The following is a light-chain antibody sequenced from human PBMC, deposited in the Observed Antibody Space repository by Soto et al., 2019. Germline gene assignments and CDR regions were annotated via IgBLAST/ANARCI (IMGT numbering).Light chain of an antibody. CDR3: QQRINWPLT. CDR2: DAS. CDR1: QSVSSY. V-gene: IGKV3-11*01. J-gene: IGKJ4*01. Sequence: EIVLTQSPATLSLSPGERATLSCRASQSVSSYLAWYQQKPGQAPRLLIYDASKRATGIPARFSVSGSGTDFTLTISSLVPEDFAVYHCQQRINWPLTFGGGTNVEIK.